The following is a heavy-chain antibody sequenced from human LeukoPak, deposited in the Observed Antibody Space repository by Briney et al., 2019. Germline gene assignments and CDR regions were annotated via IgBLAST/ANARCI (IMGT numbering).Heavy chain of an antibody. Sequence: PGRSLRLSCAASGFTFDDYAMHWVRQAPGKGLEWVSGISWNSGSIGYADSVKGRFTISRDNAKNSLYLQMNSLRAEDTAVYYCATVMTTVVHWGQGTLVTVSS. CDR2: ISWNSGSI. J-gene: IGHJ4*02. CDR3: ATVMTTVVH. CDR1: GFTFDDYA. V-gene: IGHV3-9*01. D-gene: IGHD4-23*01.